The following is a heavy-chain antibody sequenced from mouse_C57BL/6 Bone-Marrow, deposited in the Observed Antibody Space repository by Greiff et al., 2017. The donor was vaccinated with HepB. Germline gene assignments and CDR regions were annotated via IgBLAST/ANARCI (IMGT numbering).Heavy chain of an antibody. V-gene: IGHV14-4*01. CDR2: IDPENGDT. CDR3: TTFGYDG. CDR1: GFNIKDDY. Sequence: VQLQQSGAELVRPGASVKLSCTASGFNIKDDYMHWVKQRPEQGLEWIGWIDPENGDTEYASKFQGKATITADTSSNTAYLQLSSLTSEDTAVYYCTTFGYDGWGQGTSVTVSS. J-gene: IGHJ4*01. D-gene: IGHD2-2*01.